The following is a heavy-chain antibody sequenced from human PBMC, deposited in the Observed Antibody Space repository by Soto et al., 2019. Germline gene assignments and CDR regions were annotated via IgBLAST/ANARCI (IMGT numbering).Heavy chain of an antibody. CDR3: ASLSYGDSSRVGFDP. V-gene: IGHV1-8*01. J-gene: IGHJ5*02. CDR2: MNPNSGNT. D-gene: IGHD4-17*01. Sequence: QVQLVQSGAEVKKPGASAKVSCKASGYTFTSYDINWVRQATGQGLEWMGWMNPNSGNTGYAQKFQGRVTMTRNTSISTAYMELSSLRPEDTAVYYCASLSYGDSSRVGFDPWGQGTLVTVSS. CDR1: GYTFTSYD.